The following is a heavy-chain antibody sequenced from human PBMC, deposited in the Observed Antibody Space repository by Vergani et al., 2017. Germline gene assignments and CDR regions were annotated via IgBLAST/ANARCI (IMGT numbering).Heavy chain of an antibody. CDR3: VRDRGLCAGGRCYTEAWDY. V-gene: IGHV3-30-3*01. Sequence: QVQLAESGGGVVQPGTSLRLSCVVSGFALNRHAMYWVRQAPGKGLEWVVGISFDGTNEYYPDLVKGRFTISRDIAKNTLYLQVRSLRLEDTGVYHCVRDRGLCAGGRCYTEAWDYWGQGTPVTVSS. CDR2: ISFDGTNE. D-gene: IGHD2-2*02. CDR1: GFALNRHA. J-gene: IGHJ4*02.